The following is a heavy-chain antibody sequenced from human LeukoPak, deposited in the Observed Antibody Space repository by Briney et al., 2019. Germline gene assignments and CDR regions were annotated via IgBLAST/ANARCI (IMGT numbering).Heavy chain of an antibody. CDR3: ARAQYGGYYGMDV. Sequence: SGTLSLTCTVSGGSISSYYWSWIRQPPGKGLEWIGFIYYSGGTNYNPSLQSRVTISVDTSKNQFSLKLSSVTAADTAVYYCARAQYGGYYGMDVWGQGTTVTVSS. J-gene: IGHJ6*02. CDR1: GGSISSYY. V-gene: IGHV4-59*01. CDR2: IYYSGGT. D-gene: IGHD2-8*01.